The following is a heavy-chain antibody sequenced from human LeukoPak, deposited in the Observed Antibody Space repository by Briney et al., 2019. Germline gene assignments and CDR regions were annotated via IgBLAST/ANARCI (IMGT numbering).Heavy chain of an antibody. D-gene: IGHD3-22*01. CDR1: GFTFSNYA. CDR3: AKRDYYDSSGYSPLFDY. Sequence: GGSLRLSXAASGFTFSNYAMAWVRQAPGKGLEWVSGISGNGGQIYYADSVKGRFTVSRDNSENTLYLQINSLRGEDTAVYYCAKRDYYDSSGYSPLFDYWGQGTLVTVSS. V-gene: IGHV3-23*01. J-gene: IGHJ4*02. CDR2: ISGNGGQI.